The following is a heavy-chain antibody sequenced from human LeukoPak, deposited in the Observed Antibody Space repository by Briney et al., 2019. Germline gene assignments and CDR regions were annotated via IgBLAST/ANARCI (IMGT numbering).Heavy chain of an antibody. CDR1: GGSISSGGYS. J-gene: IGHJ4*02. CDR2: IYHSGST. CDR3: ARNTYYYGSGSYYLDY. V-gene: IGHV4-30-2*01. D-gene: IGHD3-10*01. Sequence: PSQTLSLTCAVSGGSISSGGYSWSWIRQPPGKGLEWIGYIYHSGSTYYNPSLKSRVTISVDRSKNQFSLKLGSVTAADTAVYYCARNTYYYGSGSYYLDYWGQGTLVTVSS.